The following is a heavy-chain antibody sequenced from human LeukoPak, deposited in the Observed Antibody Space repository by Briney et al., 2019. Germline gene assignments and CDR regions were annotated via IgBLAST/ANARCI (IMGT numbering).Heavy chain of an antibody. CDR1: GFTFSSYS. Sequence: GGSLRLSCAASGFTFSSYSMNWVRQAPGKGLEWVSSISSSSSYIYYADSVKGRFTISRDNAKNSLYLQMNSLRAEDTAVYYCARGSVALFPEGVDYWGQGTLATVSS. CDR3: ARGSVALFPEGVDY. CDR2: ISSSSSYI. V-gene: IGHV3-21*01. D-gene: IGHD6-19*01. J-gene: IGHJ4*02.